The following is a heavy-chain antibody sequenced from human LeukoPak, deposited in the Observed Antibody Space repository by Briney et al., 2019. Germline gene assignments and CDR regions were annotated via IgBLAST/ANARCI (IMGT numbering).Heavy chain of an antibody. CDR3: AKLAASETGEGS. D-gene: IGHD6-13*01. V-gene: IGHV1-69*13. CDR2: IIPIFGTA. Sequence: SVKVSCKASGGTFSSYAISWVRQAPGQGLEWMGGIIPIFGTANYAQKFQGRVTITADESTGTAYMELSSLRSEDTAIYYCAKLAASETGEGSWGQGTLVTVSS. CDR1: GGTFSSYA. J-gene: IGHJ5*02.